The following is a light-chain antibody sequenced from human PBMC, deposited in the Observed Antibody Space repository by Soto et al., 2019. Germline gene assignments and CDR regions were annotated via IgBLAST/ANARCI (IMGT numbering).Light chain of an antibody. CDR1: SSNIGNNA. V-gene: IGLV1-36*01. J-gene: IGLJ1*01. CDR2: YDD. Sequence: QSVLTQPPSVSEAPRQRVTISCSGSSSNIGNNAVNWYQQLPGQAPKIVIYYDDLLTSGVSDRFSGSKSGTSASLAISALQSDDEADYYCVAWDDSLNAYVFGPGTKLTVL. CDR3: VAWDDSLNAYV.